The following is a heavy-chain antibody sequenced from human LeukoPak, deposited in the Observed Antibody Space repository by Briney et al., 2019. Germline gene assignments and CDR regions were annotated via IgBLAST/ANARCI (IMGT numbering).Heavy chain of an antibody. V-gene: IGHV3-48*04. D-gene: IGHD6-19*01. J-gene: IGHJ3*02. CDR1: GFTFSSYS. CDR2: ISSSSSTI. Sequence: GGSLRLSCAASGFTFSSYSMNWVRQAPGKGLEWVSYISSSSSTIYYADSVKGRFTISRDNAKNSLYLQMNSLRAEDTAVYYCARPQSIIAVDAFDIWGQGTMVTVSS. CDR3: ARPQSIIAVDAFDI.